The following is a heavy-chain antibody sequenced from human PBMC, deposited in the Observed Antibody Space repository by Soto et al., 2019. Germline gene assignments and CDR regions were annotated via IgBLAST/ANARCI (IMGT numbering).Heavy chain of an antibody. V-gene: IGHV5-51*01. Sequence: EVQLVQSGVEVKKPGESLKISCKGSGYSFPSYWIGWVGQMPGKGREWMGIIYPGDSETRYTPPFQGQVTISADRSISAAYLQWSSLKASDTAMYYCARHRRDSPFDYWGQGTLVTVSS. J-gene: IGHJ4*02. CDR1: GYSFPSYW. CDR3: ARHRRDSPFDY. CDR2: IYPGDSET. D-gene: IGHD2-21*01.